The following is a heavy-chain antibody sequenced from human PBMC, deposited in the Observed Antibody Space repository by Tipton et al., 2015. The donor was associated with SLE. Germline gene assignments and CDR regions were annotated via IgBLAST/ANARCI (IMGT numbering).Heavy chain of an antibody. D-gene: IGHD4-17*01. CDR3: ARVDGAYDQYYLDY. CDR1: GDSFSDYY. V-gene: IGHV4-34*01. CDR2: INHSGST. Sequence: TLSLTCAVYGDSFSDYYWNWIRQPPGKGLEWIGEINHSGSTNYNPSLKSRVTISADTSKNQLSLRLSSATAADTAVYYCARVDGAYDQYYLDYWGQGTLVTVSS. J-gene: IGHJ4*02.